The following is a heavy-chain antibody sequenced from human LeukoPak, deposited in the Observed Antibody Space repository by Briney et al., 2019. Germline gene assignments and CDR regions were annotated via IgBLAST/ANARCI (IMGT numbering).Heavy chain of an antibody. J-gene: IGHJ4*02. D-gene: IGHD3-10*01. CDR3: AKDGLSYYGSGSFEGVDY. Sequence: GRSLRLSCAASGFTFSSYGMHWVRQAPGKGLEWVAVISYDGSNKYYADSVKGRFTISRDNSKNTLYLQMNSLRAEDTAVYYCAKDGLSYYGSGSFEGVDYWGQGTLVTVSS. V-gene: IGHV3-30*18. CDR1: GFTFSSYG. CDR2: ISYDGSNK.